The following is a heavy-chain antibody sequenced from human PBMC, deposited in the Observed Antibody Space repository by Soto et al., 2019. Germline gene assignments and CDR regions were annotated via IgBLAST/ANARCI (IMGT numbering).Heavy chain of an antibody. Sequence: ASVKVSCKASGYTFTGYYMHWVRQAPGQGLEWMGWINPNSGVTNYAQKFQGWVTMTRDTSISTAYMELSRLRSDDTVVYYCARDPLVRIAAPGYYYYYMDVWGKGPTVTVSS. CDR3: ARDPLVRIAAPGYYYYYMDV. J-gene: IGHJ6*03. CDR1: GYTFTGYY. CDR2: INPNSGVT. V-gene: IGHV1-2*04. D-gene: IGHD6-6*01.